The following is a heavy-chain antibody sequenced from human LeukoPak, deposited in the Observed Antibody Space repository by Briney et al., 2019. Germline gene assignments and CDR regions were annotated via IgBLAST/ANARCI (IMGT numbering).Heavy chain of an antibody. CDR1: GFTFSSFS. Sequence: GGSLRLSCAASGFTFSSFSMSWVRQAPGQGLEWVSTIRGSGRSAFYADSVKGRFTISRDNSKNTLYLQMNSLRTEDTAVYFCAKFEGATIPGWFNDYWGQGILVTVSS. CDR2: IRGSGRSA. V-gene: IGHV3-23*01. D-gene: IGHD6-19*01. CDR3: AKFEGATIPGWFNDY. J-gene: IGHJ4*02.